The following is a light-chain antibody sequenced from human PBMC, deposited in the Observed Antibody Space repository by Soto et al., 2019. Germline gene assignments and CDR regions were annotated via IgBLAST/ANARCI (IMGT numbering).Light chain of an antibody. CDR3: QQANSFLWT. J-gene: IGKJ1*01. Sequence: DIQMTQSPSSVSASVGDRVTITCRASQAISTWLAWYQQKPGKAPKLLIYAASSLQSGVPSRFSGSGSGTDFSLSISSLQAEDFATYYCQQANSFLWTFGQGTKVEVK. CDR1: QAISTW. CDR2: AAS. V-gene: IGKV1-12*02.